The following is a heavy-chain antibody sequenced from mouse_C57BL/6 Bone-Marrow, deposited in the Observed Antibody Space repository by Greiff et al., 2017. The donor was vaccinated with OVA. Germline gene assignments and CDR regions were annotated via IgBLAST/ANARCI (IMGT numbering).Heavy chain of an antibody. J-gene: IGHJ2*01. CDR2: IDPSDSYT. CDR1: GYTFTSYW. V-gene: IGHV1-50*01. D-gene: IGHD1-1*01. CDR3: ARERYYYGSLDY. Sequence: QVQLKQPGAELVKPGASVQLSCKASGYTFTSYWMQWVKQRPGQGLEWIGEIDPSDSYTNYNQKFKGKATLTVDTSSSTAYMQLSSLTSEDSAVYYCARERYYYGSLDYWGQGTTLTVSS.